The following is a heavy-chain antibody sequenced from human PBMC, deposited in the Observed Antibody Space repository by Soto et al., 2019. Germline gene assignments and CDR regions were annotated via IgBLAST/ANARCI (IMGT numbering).Heavy chain of an antibody. J-gene: IGHJ4*02. V-gene: IGHV3-20*04. CDR2: ISWNGIST. Sequence: GSLRLSCAVSGFTFGDFAMSWVRQAPGKGLEWVSGISWNGISTSYRDSVEGRFIISRDDAQNSLYLQMNSLRAEDTALYYCARDGFQYDDGGYYEFDYWGQGTMVTVSS. D-gene: IGHD3-22*01. CDR3: ARDGFQYDDGGYYEFDY. CDR1: GFTFGDFA.